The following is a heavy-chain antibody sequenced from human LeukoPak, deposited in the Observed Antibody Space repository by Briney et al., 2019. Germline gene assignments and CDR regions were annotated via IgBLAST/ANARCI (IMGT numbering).Heavy chain of an antibody. V-gene: IGHV3-23*01. J-gene: IGHJ4*02. Sequence: GGSLRLSCAASGFTFSSYSMNWVRQAPGKGLEWVSAISGSGGSTYYADSVKGRFTISRDNSKNTLYLQMNSLRAEDTAVYYCARESLTTVAVASVYWGQGTLVTVSS. CDR1: GFTFSSYS. CDR2: ISGSGGST. D-gene: IGHD6-19*01. CDR3: ARESLTTVAVASVY.